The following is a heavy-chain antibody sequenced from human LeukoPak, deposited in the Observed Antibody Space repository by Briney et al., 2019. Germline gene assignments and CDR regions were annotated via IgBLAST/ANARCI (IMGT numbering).Heavy chain of an antibody. CDR3: ARAEENYADNSTVRGFWFDP. D-gene: IGHD3-22*01. CDR2: IYYIGTT. J-gene: IGHJ5*02. V-gene: IGHV4-30-4*08. CDR1: GGSISSGNYY. Sequence: SETLSLTCTVSGGSISSGNYYWSWIRQPPGKGLQWIGYIYYIGTTYYNPSLKSRVTISVDTSKNQFSLKLNSVTAADTAVYYCARAEENYADNSTVRGFWFDPWGQGTLVTVSS.